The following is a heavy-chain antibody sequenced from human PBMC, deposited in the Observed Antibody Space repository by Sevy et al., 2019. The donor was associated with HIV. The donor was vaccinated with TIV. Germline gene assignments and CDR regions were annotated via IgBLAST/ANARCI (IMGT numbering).Heavy chain of an antibody. Sequence: GGSLRLSCAASGFTFNVFWMHWVRQTPGKGLEWVANINQDGSEIYYVNSVRGRFTISRDNAKNSIYLQMNSLRAEDTGVYYCARAIGIVDAFWGQGTLVTVSS. V-gene: IGHV3-7*01. CDR3: ARAIGIVDAF. J-gene: IGHJ4*02. D-gene: IGHD3-16*01. CDR2: INQDGSEI. CDR1: GFTFNVFW.